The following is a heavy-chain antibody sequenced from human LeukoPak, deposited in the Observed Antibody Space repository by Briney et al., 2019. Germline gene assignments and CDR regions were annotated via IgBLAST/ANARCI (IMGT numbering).Heavy chain of an antibody. CDR1: GFTFSSYA. Sequence: AGGSLRLSCAASGFTFSSYAMHWVRQAPGKGLEWVANIKEDGSEKYYVDSVKGRFTISRDNAKNSLYLQMNSLRAEDTAVYYCARIQRPYDFWSGDDAFDIWGQGTMVTVSS. J-gene: IGHJ3*02. D-gene: IGHD3-3*01. V-gene: IGHV3-7*01. CDR3: ARIQRPYDFWSGDDAFDI. CDR2: IKEDGSEK.